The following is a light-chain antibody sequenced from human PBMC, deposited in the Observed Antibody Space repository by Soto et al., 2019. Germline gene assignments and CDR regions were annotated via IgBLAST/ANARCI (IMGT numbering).Light chain of an antibody. V-gene: IGKV1-6*01. Sequence: IQMTQSPSSLSASVGDRVTITCRASRYIRSDLSWYQQRPGQAPKVLIHAASSLQSGVPSRFSGSGSGTDFTLTISSLQPEDFATYYCLQDYNYPWTFGQGTKVDIK. CDR2: AAS. CDR1: RYIRSD. CDR3: LQDYNYPWT. J-gene: IGKJ1*01.